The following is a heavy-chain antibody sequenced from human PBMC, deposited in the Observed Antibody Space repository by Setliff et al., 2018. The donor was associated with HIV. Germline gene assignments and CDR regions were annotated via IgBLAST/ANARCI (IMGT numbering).Heavy chain of an antibody. CDR1: GGSVSSGTYY. CDR3: ARAPFRGGSFGWCDP. D-gene: IGHD2-15*01. V-gene: IGHV4-61*02. Sequence: SETLSLTCTVSGGSVSSGTYYWTWIRQPAGKGLEWMGRIYTSGTPNYNPSLESRVTISLQSSKNQFSLRLTSVTAADTAVYYCARAPFRGGSFGWCDPWGQGTLVTGS. CDR2: IYTSGTP. J-gene: IGHJ5*02.